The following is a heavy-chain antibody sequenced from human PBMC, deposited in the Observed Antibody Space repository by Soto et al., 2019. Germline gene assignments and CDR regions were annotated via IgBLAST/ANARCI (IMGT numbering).Heavy chain of an antibody. D-gene: IGHD4-17*01. Sequence: QVQLVQSGAEVKKPGSSVKVSCKASGGTFSSYAISWVRQAPGQGLEWMGGIIPIFGTANYAQKFQGRVTITADESTSTSNMELSSLRSDDTAVYYCARTHWKYGDYNNDAFDIWGQGTMVTVSS. CDR1: GGTFSSYA. CDR3: ARTHWKYGDYNNDAFDI. J-gene: IGHJ3*02. V-gene: IGHV1-69*12. CDR2: IIPIFGTA.